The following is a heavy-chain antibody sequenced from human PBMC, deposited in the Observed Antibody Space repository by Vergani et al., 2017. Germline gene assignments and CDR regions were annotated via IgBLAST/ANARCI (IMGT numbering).Heavy chain of an antibody. J-gene: IGHJ1*01. D-gene: IGHD1-1*01. V-gene: IGHV4-61*02. CDR3: ARVGSLEPGGGYFQH. CDR1: GGSISSGSYN. CDR2: IYTSGST. Sequence: QVQLQESGPGLVKPSQTLSLTCTVSGGSISSGSYNWSWIRQPAGKGLEWIGRIYTSGSTNYNPSLKSRVTMSVDTSKNQFSLKLSSVTAADTAVYYCARVGSLEPGGGYFQHWGQGTLVTVSS.